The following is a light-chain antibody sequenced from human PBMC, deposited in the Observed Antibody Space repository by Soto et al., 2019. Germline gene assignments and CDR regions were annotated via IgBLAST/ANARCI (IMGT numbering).Light chain of an antibody. V-gene: IGKV3-15*01. CDR2: RAS. J-gene: IGKJ5*01. CDR1: QNVSSN. CDR3: QQYNNWPPVS. Sequence: EIVMTQSPATLSVSPGERATLSCRASQNVSSNLAWYQQKPCQAPRLLIYRASTRATGIPARLSGSGSGTEFTLTISSLQSEDFAVYYCQQYNNWPPVSFGQGTRLEIK.